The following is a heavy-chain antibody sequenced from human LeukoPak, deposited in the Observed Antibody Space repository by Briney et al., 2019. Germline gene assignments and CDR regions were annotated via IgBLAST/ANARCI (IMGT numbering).Heavy chain of an antibody. CDR3: ARSNVQHWSTYSFDY. Sequence: GGSLRLSCAASGFTFSSYAMSWVRQAPGRGLEWVSAISSSGFSTYYADSVKGRFAISRDNSKNTLYLQMNSLRAEDTAVYYCARSNVQHWSTYSFDYRGQGTLVTVSS. CDR1: GFTFSSYA. CDR2: ISSSGFST. D-gene: IGHD6-6*01. V-gene: IGHV3-23*01. J-gene: IGHJ4*02.